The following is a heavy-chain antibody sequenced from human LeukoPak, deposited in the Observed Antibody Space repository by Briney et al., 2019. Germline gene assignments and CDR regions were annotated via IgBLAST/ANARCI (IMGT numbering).Heavy chain of an antibody. D-gene: IGHD5-18*01. CDR1: GFTFSSYA. J-gene: IGHJ4*02. V-gene: IGHV3-23*01. Sequence: QAGGPLRLSCGASGFTFSSYAMSWVRQAPGKGLEWVSLISASGGSTHYADSVKGRFTISRDNAKTSLYLQMNSLRAEDTAVYYCARDLSGVAGYTYGRGIDYWGQGTLVTVSS. CDR3: ARDLSGVAGYTYGRGIDY. CDR2: ISASGGST.